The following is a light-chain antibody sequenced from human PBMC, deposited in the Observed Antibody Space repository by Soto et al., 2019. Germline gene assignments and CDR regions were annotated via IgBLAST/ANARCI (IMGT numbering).Light chain of an antibody. Sequence: GLKLSPGTLSLSPEERAILSCRASQSVSSSYLAWYQQKPGQAPRLLIYGASTRATGIPARFSGSGSGTEFTLTISSLQSEDFAVYYCQQFNNWPRTFGQSTKVHI. CDR3: QQFNNWPRT. J-gene: IGKJ1*01. V-gene: IGKV3-15*01. CDR1: QSVSSSY. CDR2: GAS.